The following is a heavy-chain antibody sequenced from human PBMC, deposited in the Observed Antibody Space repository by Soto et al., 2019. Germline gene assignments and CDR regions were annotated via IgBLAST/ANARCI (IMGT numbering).Heavy chain of an antibody. Sequence: QVQLQESGPGLVKPSQTLSLTCTVCGGSISSGGYYWSWIRQHPGKAVEWIGYISYSGSTYYNPSLNNRVTITVDTSKNQLSVKLSSVTAADTAVYYCAGAGRIYDSSGYYYWGQGTLVTVSS. CDR2: ISYSGST. D-gene: IGHD3-22*01. V-gene: IGHV4-31*03. CDR1: GGSISSGGYY. J-gene: IGHJ4*02. CDR3: AGAGRIYDSSGYYY.